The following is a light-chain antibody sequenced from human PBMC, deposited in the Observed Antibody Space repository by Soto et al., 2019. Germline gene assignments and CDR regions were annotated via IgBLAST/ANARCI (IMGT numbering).Light chain of an antibody. J-gene: IGKJ1*01. CDR3: QQYNNWPPWT. CDR2: GAS. Sequence: EIVMTQSPHTLSVSPGERATLSCRASQSISTSLAWYQQRPGQAPRLLIYGASTRATGIPARFSGSGSGTEFTLTISSLQSEDFAVYYCQQYNNWPPWTFGQGTKVDIK. V-gene: IGKV3-15*01. CDR1: QSISTS.